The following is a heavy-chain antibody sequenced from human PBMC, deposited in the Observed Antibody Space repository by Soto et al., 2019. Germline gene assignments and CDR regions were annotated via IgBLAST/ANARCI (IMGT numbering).Heavy chain of an antibody. CDR3: ASRYCSSTSCLYYFDY. V-gene: IGHV4-34*01. J-gene: IGHJ4*02. CDR2: INHSGST. Sequence: XKGLEWIGEINHSGSTNYNPSPKSRVTISVDTSKNQFSLKLSSVTAADTALYYCASRYCSSTSCLYYFDYWGQGTLVTVSS. D-gene: IGHD2-2*01.